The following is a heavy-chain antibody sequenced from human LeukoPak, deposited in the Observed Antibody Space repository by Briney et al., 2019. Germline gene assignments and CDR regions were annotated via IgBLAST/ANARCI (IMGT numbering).Heavy chain of an antibody. J-gene: IGHJ4*02. CDR1: GGSISSYY. CDR3: ARSLKRCLQSYD. D-gene: IGHD5-24*01. CDR2: IYYSGST. V-gene: IGHV4-59*01. Sequence: SETLSLTCTVSGGSISSYYRSWIRQPPGKGLEWIGYIYYSGSTNYNPSLKSRVTISVDTSKNQFSLKLSSVTAADTAVYYYARSLKRCLQSYDWGQGTLVTVSS.